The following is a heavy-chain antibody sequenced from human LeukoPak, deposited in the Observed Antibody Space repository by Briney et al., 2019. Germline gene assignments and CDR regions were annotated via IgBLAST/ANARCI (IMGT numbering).Heavy chain of an antibody. Sequence: GGTLRLSCAASGFTFSSYAMSWVRQAPGKGLEWVSPIDSSGDTTNYADSVKGRFTISRDNSKNTLFLQMNSLRAEDTAVYYCARGFRGSYDYYYYYMDVWGKGTTVTISS. CDR2: IDSSGDTT. V-gene: IGHV3-23*01. CDR1: GFTFSSYA. J-gene: IGHJ6*03. CDR3: ARGFRGSYDYYYYYMDV. D-gene: IGHD1-26*01.